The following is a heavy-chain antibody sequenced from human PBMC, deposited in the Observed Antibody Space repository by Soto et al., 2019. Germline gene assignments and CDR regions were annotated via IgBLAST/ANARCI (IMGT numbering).Heavy chain of an antibody. Sequence: ETLSLTCTVSGGSISSYYWSWIRQPPGKGLEWIGYIYYSGSTNYNPSLKSRVTISVDTSKNQFSLKLSSVTAADTAVYYCARHFRVATTRTPSYYYYYMDVWGKGTTVTVSS. D-gene: IGHD5-12*01. CDR2: IYYSGST. CDR3: ARHFRVATTRTPSYYYYYMDV. CDR1: GGSISSYY. V-gene: IGHV4-59*08. J-gene: IGHJ6*03.